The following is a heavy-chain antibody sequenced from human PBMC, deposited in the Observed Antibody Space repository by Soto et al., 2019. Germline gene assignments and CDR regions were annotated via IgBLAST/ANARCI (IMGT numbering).Heavy chain of an antibody. CDR3: AKEGDCYGRSCLLDY. CDR2: IYPSGST. CDR1: GGSISSSNW. V-gene: IGHV4-4*02. Sequence: SETLSLTCAVSGGSISSSNWWSWVRQPPGKGLEWIGEIYPSGSTKYNPSLKSRVAVSLDKSKNQFSLRLNSVTAADTAVYFCAKEGDCYGRSCLLDYWGQGILVTVSS. J-gene: IGHJ4*02. D-gene: IGHD2-15*01.